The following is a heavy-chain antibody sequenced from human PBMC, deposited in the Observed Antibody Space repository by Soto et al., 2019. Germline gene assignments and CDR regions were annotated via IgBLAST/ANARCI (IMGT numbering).Heavy chain of an antibody. CDR2: IYYSGST. D-gene: IGHD3-10*01. CDR1: GGSISSYY. CDR3: ARAVLWFGAIDAFDT. V-gene: IGHV4-59*08. Sequence: QVQLQESGPGLVKPSETLSLTCTVSGGSISSYYWSWIRQPPGKGLEWIGYIYYSGSTNYNPSLKSPVPVTVETSKNQFTLKLSSVTAADTAVYYCARAVLWFGAIDAFDTWGQGTMVTVSS. J-gene: IGHJ3*02.